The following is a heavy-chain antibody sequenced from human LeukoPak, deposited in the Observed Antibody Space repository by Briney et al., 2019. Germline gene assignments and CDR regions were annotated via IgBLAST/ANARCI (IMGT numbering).Heavy chain of an antibody. D-gene: IGHD6-19*01. Sequence: ASVKVSCKASGYTFTGCYMHWVRQAPGQGLEWMGWINPNSGDTNYAQKFQGRVTMTRDTSISTAYMELSRLRDDDTAVYYCARGYSSGWYYLNYWGQGTLVTVSS. CDR2: INPNSGDT. V-gene: IGHV1-2*02. J-gene: IGHJ4*02. CDR1: GYTFTGCY. CDR3: ARGYSSGWYYLNY.